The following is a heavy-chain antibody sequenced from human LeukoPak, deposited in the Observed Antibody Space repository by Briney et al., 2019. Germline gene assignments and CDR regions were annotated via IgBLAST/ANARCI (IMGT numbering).Heavy chain of an antibody. CDR2: ISSSGSYT. CDR3: ARDSGYSGYGFDY. Sequence: PGRSLRLSRAPSGLTVGSNSTNWVRHAPGKGLEWVSSISSSGSYTYYADPVTGRFSISRANAKNSLYLQTHSLRAEDTAVYYCARDSGYSGYGFDYWGQGTLVTVSS. J-gene: IGHJ4*02. V-gene: IGHV3-21*01. CDR1: GLTVGSNS. D-gene: IGHD5-12*01.